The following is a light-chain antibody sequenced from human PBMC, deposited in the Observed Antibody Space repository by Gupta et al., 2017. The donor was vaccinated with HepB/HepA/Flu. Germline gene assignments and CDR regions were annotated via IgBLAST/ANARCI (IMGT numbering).Light chain of an antibody. CDR2: HNT. V-gene: IGLV1-40*01. J-gene: IGLJ2*01. CDR1: SSNIGAGHA. Sequence: QSVLTQPPSVSASPGQSVTISCTGGSSNIGAGHAVNWYRQLPGTAPKLLISHNTDRPSGVPDRFSGSKSGTSASLAITGLQAEDEADYYGQSYDNSLGGWEVFGGGTRLTVL. CDR3: QSYDNSLGGWEV.